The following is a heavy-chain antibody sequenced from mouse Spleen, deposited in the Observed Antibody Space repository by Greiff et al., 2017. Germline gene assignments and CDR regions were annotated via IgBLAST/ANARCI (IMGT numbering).Heavy chain of an antibody. D-gene: IGHD1-1*01. Sequence: QVQLQQPGAELVRPGSPVKLSCKASGYTFTSYWMHWVKQRPIQGLEWIGNIDPSDSETHYNQKFKDKATLTVDKSSSTAYMQLSSLTSEDSAVYYCLLLRRDYFDYWGQGTTLTVSS. CDR2: IDPSDSET. CDR1: GYTFTSYW. CDR3: LLLRRDYFDY. J-gene: IGHJ2*01. V-gene: IGHV1-52*01.